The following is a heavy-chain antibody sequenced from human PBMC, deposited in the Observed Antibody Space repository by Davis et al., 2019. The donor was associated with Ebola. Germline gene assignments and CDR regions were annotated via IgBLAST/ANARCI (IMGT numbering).Heavy chain of an antibody. Sequence: PSETLSLTCALYGGSFNDYYWSWVRQAPGKGLEWVANINKDGSEKYYVDSVKGRFTVSRDNADNLLYLQMNSLRDEDTAVYYCVRFGGDSYTAFEYWGQGTLVTVSS. J-gene: IGHJ4*02. CDR1: GGSFNDYY. CDR2: INKDGSEK. V-gene: IGHV3-7*01. CDR3: VRFGGDSYTAFEY. D-gene: IGHD2-21*02.